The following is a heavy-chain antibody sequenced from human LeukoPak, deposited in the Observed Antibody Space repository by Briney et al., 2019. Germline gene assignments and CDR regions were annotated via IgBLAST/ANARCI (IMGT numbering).Heavy chain of an antibody. Sequence: GGSLRPSCAASGFTFSNYSMNWVRQPPGKGLEWVGNIRASVKGLGSGVYYADSVKGRFTISRDNSKNTLYLQMNSLRAEDTAVYYCAKGTSITGTRGYMDVWGKGTTVTVPS. J-gene: IGHJ6*03. V-gene: IGHV3-23*01. CDR2: IRASVKGLGSGV. CDR1: GFTFSNYS. D-gene: IGHD1-7*01. CDR3: AKGTSITGTRGYMDV.